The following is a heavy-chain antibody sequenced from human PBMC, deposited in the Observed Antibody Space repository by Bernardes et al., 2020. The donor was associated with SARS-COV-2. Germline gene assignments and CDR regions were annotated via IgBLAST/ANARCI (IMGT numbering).Heavy chain of an antibody. CDR3: AGVSSARHSDY. CDR2: ITSGGNT. J-gene: IGHJ4*02. D-gene: IGHD6-19*01. V-gene: IGHV3-23*01. Sequence: GGSLRLSCAASGFSFSEYALRWVRQAPGKGLEWVATITSGGNTYHPDSVKGRFTVSRDNYRHTVSLQMSSLRAEDTAVYYCAGVSSARHSDYWGQGTLVTVSS. CDR1: GFSFSEYA.